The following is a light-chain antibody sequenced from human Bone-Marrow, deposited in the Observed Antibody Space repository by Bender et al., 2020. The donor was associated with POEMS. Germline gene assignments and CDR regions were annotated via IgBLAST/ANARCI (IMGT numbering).Light chain of an antibody. Sequence: QSVLTQPPSASGTPGQRVTISCSGTTSNIGTNSVNWYQHLPGTAPKLLIYSDTQRPSGVPDRYSASKSGTSASLAISGLQSEDEDHYYCAAWDDSLNGYVFASGTKVTVL. J-gene: IGLJ1*01. CDR2: SDT. CDR1: TSNIGTNS. V-gene: IGLV1-44*01. CDR3: AAWDDSLNGYV.